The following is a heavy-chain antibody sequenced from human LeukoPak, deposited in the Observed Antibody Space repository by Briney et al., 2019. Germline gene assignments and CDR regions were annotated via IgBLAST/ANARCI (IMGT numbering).Heavy chain of an antibody. V-gene: IGHV1-2*06. D-gene: IGHD3-22*01. CDR1: GYTFTGYY. J-gene: IGHJ4*02. Sequence: ASVKVSCKASGYTFTGYYMHWVRQAPGQGLVWMGRINPNSGGTNYAQKFQGRVTMTRDTSISTAYMELSRLRSDDTAVYYCARDYYDSSGYYGYWGQGTLVTVSS. CDR3: ARDYYDSSGYYGY. CDR2: INPNSGGT.